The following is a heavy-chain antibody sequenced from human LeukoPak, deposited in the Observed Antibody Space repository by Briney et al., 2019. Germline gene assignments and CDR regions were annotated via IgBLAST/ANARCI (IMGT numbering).Heavy chain of an antibody. CDR1: GFTFSYAW. V-gene: IGHV4-34*01. CDR2: INHSGST. D-gene: IGHD6-6*01. J-gene: IGHJ4*02. Sequence: GSLRLSCAASGFTFSYAWMSWVRQPPGKGLEWIGEINHSGSTNYNPSLKSRVTISVDTSKNQFSLKLGSVTAADTAVYYCARGDHIAARPFRFDYWGQGTLVTVSS. CDR3: ARGDHIAARPFRFDY.